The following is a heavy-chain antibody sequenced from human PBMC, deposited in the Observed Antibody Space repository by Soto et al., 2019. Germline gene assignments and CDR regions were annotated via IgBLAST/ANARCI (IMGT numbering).Heavy chain of an antibody. V-gene: IGHV3-30*18. CDR2: ISYDGSNK. J-gene: IGHJ6*03. Sequence: LRLSCAASGFTFSSYGIHWVRQAPGKGLEWVAVISYDGSNKYYADSVKGRFTISRDNSKNTLYLQMNSLRAEDTAVYYCAKNPVLRFLEGSPYYYYMDVWGKGTTVTVSS. D-gene: IGHD3-3*01. CDR1: GFTFSSYG. CDR3: AKNPVLRFLEGSPYYYYMDV.